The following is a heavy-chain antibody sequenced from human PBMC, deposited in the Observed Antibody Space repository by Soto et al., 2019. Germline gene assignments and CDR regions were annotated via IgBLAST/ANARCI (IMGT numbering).Heavy chain of an antibody. CDR2: IYPGDSDT. CDR1: GYSFTSYW. D-gene: IGHD3-22*01. Sequence: GESLKISCTGSGYSFTSYWIGWVRQMPGKGLEWMGIIYPGDSDTRYSPSFQGQVTISADKSISTAYLQWSSLKASDTAMYYCARRGYYDSSGWAFDIWGQGTMVTVSS. V-gene: IGHV5-51*01. CDR3: ARRGYYDSSGWAFDI. J-gene: IGHJ3*02.